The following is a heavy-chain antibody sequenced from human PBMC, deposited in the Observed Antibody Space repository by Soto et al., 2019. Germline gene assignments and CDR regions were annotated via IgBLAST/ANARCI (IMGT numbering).Heavy chain of an antibody. D-gene: IGHD6-19*01. CDR2: INQDGGGT. Sequence: GGALRGSCVASGFTFISSFMGWGRQAPGKGLEWVANINQDGGGTYYVDSVEGRFTISRDNAKDSLYLQMNSLRGEDTAVYYCARYFRGSGRYFFDYWGQGTLVTVSS. CDR3: ARYFRGSGRYFFDY. V-gene: IGHV3-7*03. CDR1: GFTFISSF. J-gene: IGHJ4*02.